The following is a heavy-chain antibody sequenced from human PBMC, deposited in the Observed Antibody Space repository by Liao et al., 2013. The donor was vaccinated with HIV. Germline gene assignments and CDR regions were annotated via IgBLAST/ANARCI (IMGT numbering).Heavy chain of an antibody. J-gene: IGHJ5*02. CDR1: GGSITSGSYY. V-gene: IGHV4-61*02. Sequence: QVQLQESGPGLVKPSQTLSLTCTVSGGSITSGSYYWSWIRQPAGKALEWIGRIYTSGSTNYNPSLKTRLTLSVDRSKNQFSLKLTSVTAADTAVYYCARDGGNSWSLWFDPWGHGTLVTVSS. CDR3: ARDGGNSWSLWFDP. CDR2: IYTSGST. D-gene: IGHD3-16*01.